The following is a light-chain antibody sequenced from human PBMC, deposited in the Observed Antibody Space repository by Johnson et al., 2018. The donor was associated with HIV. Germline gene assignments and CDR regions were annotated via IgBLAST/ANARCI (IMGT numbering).Light chain of an antibody. CDR1: SSDMGNYA. Sequence: QSVLTQPPSVSAAPGQKVTISCSGSSSDMGNYAVSWYQQLPGTAPKLLIHENNKRPSGIPERFSGSKSGTSATLGITGLQTGDEADYYCGTWYCSLSAPYVFGTGTKVTVL. J-gene: IGLJ1*01. CDR2: ENN. CDR3: GTWYCSLSAPYV. V-gene: IGLV1-51*02.